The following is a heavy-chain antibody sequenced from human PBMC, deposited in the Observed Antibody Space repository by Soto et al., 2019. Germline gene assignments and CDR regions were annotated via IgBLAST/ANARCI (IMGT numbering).Heavy chain of an antibody. CDR1: GYSFTSYW. CDR3: ARFPSSQTMVRGVIITSPNYFDY. CDR2: IYPGDSDT. D-gene: IGHD3-10*01. V-gene: IGHV5-51*01. J-gene: IGHJ4*02. Sequence: GESLKISCKGSGYSFTSYWIGWVRQMPGKGLEWMGIIYPGDSDTRYSPSFQGQVTISADKSISTAYLQWSSLKASDTAMYYCARFPSSQTMVRGVIITSPNYFDYWGQGTLVTVSS.